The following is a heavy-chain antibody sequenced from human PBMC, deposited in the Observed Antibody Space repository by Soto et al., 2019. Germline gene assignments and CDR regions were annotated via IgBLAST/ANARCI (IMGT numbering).Heavy chain of an antibody. CDR1: GVTFSSYA. CDR3: ATRDYYDFWSGPYYYGMDV. V-gene: IGHV1-69*13. Sequence: SVKVSCKASGVTFSSYAISWVRQAPGQGLEWMGGIIPIFGTANYAQKFQGGVTITADGSTSTAYMELSSLRSEDTAVYYCATRDYYDFWSGPYYYGMDVWGQGTTVTVSS. D-gene: IGHD3-3*01. J-gene: IGHJ6*02. CDR2: IIPIFGTA.